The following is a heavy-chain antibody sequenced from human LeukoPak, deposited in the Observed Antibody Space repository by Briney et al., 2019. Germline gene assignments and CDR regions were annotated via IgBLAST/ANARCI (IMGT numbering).Heavy chain of an antibody. CDR2: VNQFGSEK. D-gene: IGHD3-3*01. CDR3: ASSYYGFWN. Sequence: GGSLRLSCAASVFTFSSYWMSWVRQAPGKGLEWVANVNQFGSEKYYVDSVKGRFTISRDNAKTSLYLQMNSLRADDTAVYYCASSYYGFWNWGQGTLVTVSS. V-gene: IGHV3-7*01. CDR1: VFTFSSYW. J-gene: IGHJ4*02.